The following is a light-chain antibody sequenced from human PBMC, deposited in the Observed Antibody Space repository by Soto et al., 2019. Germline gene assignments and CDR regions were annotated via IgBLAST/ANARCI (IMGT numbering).Light chain of an antibody. V-gene: IGKV1-5*01. CDR1: QGVSSW. CDR3: QQSYSTPWT. Sequence: DIQMTQSPATLSASVGDRVTITCRASQGVSSWLAWYQQKPGNAPKLLIFDASRLQSGVPSRFSGSGSGTDFTLTISSLQPEDFATYYCQQSYSTPWTFGQGTKVDIK. CDR2: DAS. J-gene: IGKJ1*01.